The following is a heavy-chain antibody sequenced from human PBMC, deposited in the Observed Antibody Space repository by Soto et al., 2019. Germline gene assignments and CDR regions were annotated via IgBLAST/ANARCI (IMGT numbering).Heavy chain of an antibody. CDR2: INHSGST. J-gene: IGHJ4*02. Sequence: SETLSLTCAVYGGSFSGYYWSWIRQPPGKGLEWIGEINHSGSTNYNPSLKSRVTISVDTSKNQFSLKLSSVTAADTAVYYCASGGYYDFWSGPFDYWGQGTLVTVSS. D-gene: IGHD3-3*01. V-gene: IGHV4-34*01. CDR3: ASGGYYDFWSGPFDY. CDR1: GGSFSGYY.